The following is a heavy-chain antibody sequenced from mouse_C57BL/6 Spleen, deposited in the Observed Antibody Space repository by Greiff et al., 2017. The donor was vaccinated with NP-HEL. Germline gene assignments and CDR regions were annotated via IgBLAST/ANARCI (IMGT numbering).Heavy chain of an antibody. J-gene: IGHJ1*03. CDR3: ARGGSDWYFDV. V-gene: IGHV5-4*01. CDR2: ISDGGSYT. CDR1: GFTFSSYA. Sequence: EVQVVESGGGLVKPGGSLKLSCAASGFTFSSYAMSWVRQTPVTRLEWVATISDGGSYTYYPDNVKGRFTISRDNAKNNLYLQMSHLKSEDTAMYYCARGGSDWYFDVWGTGTTLTVSS.